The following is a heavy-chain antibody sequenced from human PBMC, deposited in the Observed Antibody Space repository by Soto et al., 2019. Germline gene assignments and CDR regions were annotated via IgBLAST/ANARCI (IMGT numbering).Heavy chain of an antibody. D-gene: IGHD6-6*01. CDR3: ARLSIAARRLDY. Sequence: SETLSLTCAVYGGSFSGYYWSWIRQPPGKGLEWIGEINHSGSTNYNPSLKSRVTISVDTSKNQFSLKLSSVTAADTAVYYWARLSIAARRLDYWGQGTLVTVAS. V-gene: IGHV4-34*01. CDR2: INHSGST. J-gene: IGHJ4*02. CDR1: GGSFSGYY.